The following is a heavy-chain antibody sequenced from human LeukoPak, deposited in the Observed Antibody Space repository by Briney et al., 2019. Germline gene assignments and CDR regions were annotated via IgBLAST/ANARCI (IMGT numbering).Heavy chain of an antibody. J-gene: IGHJ4*02. CDR1: GGSISSYY. CDR2: IYYSGST. CDR3: ARERYDFWSGYYYRNFDY. V-gene: IGHV4-59*01. Sequence: SETLSLTCTVSGGSISSYYWGWIRQPPGKGLEWIGYIYYSGSTNYNPSLKSRVTISVDTSKNQFSLKLSSVTAADTAVYYCARERYDFWSGYYYRNFDYWGQGTLVTVSS. D-gene: IGHD3-3*01.